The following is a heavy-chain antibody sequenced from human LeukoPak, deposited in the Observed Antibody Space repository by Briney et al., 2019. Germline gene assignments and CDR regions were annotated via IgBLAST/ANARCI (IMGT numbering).Heavy chain of an antibody. CDR2: IYYSGST. CDR1: GGSVSSGSYY. V-gene: IGHV4-61*01. CDR3: ARESRIAARNFDY. D-gene: IGHD6-6*01. J-gene: IGHJ4*02. Sequence: SETLSLTCTVSGGSVSSGSYYWSWIRQPPGKGLEWIGYIYYSGSTNYNPSLKSRVTISVDTSKSQFSLKLSSVTAADTAVYYCARESRIAARNFDYWGQGTLVTVSS.